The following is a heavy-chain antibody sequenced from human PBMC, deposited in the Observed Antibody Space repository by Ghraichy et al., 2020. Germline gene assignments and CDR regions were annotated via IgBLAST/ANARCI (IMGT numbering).Heavy chain of an antibody. CDR2: FDPEDGET. CDR1: GYTLTELS. CDR3: AMAVVPAGGHWFDP. Sequence: VKVSCKVSGYTLTELSMHWVRQAPVKGLEWMGGFDPEDGETIYAQKFQGRVTMTEDTSTDTAYMELSSLRSEDTAVYYCAMAVVPAGGHWFDPWGQGTLVTVSS. J-gene: IGHJ5*02. D-gene: IGHD2-2*01. V-gene: IGHV1-24*01.